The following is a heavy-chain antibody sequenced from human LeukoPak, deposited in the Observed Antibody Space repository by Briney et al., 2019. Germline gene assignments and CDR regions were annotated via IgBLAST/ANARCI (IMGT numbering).Heavy chain of an antibody. CDR1: GFTFDDYA. CDR3: ASTMTTLDY. D-gene: IGHD4-11*01. V-gene: IGHV3-9*03. CDR2: ISWNSGSI. J-gene: IGHJ4*02. Sequence: HPGGSLRLTCAASGFTFDDYAMHWVRQAPGKGLEWVSGISWNSGSIGYADSVKGRFTISRDNAKNSLYLQMNSLRAEDMALYYCASTMTTLDYWGQGTLVTVSS.